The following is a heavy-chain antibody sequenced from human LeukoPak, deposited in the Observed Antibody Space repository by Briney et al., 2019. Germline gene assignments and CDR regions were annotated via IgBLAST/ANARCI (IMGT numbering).Heavy chain of an antibody. CDR3: AKNLYCGGGSCYPSALGMDV. CDR1: GFTFSSYA. J-gene: IGHJ6*02. V-gene: IGHV3-23*01. CDR2: ISGGGNRT. D-gene: IGHD2-15*01. Sequence: GGSLRLSCAASGFTFSSYAMSWVRQVPGKGLEWVSSISGGGNRTYYADSVKGRFTISRDNSKNTLFLQMNSLRAEDTAVYYCAKNLYCGGGSCYPSALGMDVWGQGTTVTVSS.